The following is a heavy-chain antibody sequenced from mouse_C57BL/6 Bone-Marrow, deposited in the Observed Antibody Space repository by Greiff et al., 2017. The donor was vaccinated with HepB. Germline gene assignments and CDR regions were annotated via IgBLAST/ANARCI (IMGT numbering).Heavy chain of an antibody. V-gene: IGHV1-5*01. J-gene: IGHJ3*01. CDR1: GYTFTSYW. Sequence: EVQLQESGTVLARPGASVKMSCKTSGYTFTSYWMHWVKQRPGQGLEWIGAIYPGNSDTSYNQKFKGKPKLTAVTSASTAYMELSSLTNEDSAVYYCTKFNWAWFAYWGQGTLVTVSA. CDR3: TKFNWAWFAY. D-gene: IGHD4-1*01. CDR2: IYPGNSDT.